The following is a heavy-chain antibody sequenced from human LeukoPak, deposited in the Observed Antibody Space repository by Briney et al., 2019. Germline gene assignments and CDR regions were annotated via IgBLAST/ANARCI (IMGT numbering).Heavy chain of an antibody. CDR1: GYSISNNNW. CDR3: ARHQDGDYFDY. Sequence: SETLSLTCAVSGYSISNNNWWGWIRQVPGKGLEWIGYVYYSGGAHYNPSLKSRVTISVDTSKNQFSLKLSSVTAADTAVYYCARHQDGDYFDYWGQGTLVTVSS. J-gene: IGHJ4*02. V-gene: IGHV4-28*01. CDR2: VYYSGGA. D-gene: IGHD4-17*01.